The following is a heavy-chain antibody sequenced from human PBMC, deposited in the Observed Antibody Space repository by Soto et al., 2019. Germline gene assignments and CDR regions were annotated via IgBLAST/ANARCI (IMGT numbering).Heavy chain of an antibody. V-gene: IGHV1-46*01. D-gene: IGHD6-19*01. CDR3: AREGAVAGTSFDH. CDR1: GYPFTSYY. CDR2: INVSDGST. Sequence: VQLAQSGAELRKPGASVKVSCKASGYPFTSYYLHWVRQAPGQGPEWMGRINVSDGSTRYAQKFQGRVPVTREMSTSTVYMELSRLRSEDSAVYSCAREGAVAGTSFDHWGQGTLVTVSS. J-gene: IGHJ4*01.